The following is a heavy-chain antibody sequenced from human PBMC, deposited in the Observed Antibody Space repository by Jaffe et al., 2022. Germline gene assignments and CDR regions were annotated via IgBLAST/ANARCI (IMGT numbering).Heavy chain of an antibody. J-gene: IGHJ4*02. CDR2: IYTGGNT. CDR1: GFTVSSNF. V-gene: IGHV3-66*02. Sequence: EVQLVESGGGLVQPGGSLRLSCAVSGFTVSSNFMSWVRQAPGKGPEWVSVIYTGGNTYYADSVKGRFTISRDNSKNTLYLQMNSLRSEDTAVYYCARDFAGWSWEGDYWGQGTLVTVSS. CDR3: ARDFAGWSWEGDY. D-gene: IGHD2-15*01.